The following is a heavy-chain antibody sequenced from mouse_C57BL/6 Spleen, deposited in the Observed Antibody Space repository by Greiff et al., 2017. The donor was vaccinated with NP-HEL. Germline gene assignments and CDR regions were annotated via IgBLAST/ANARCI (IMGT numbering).Heavy chain of an antibody. D-gene: IGHD2-3*01. J-gene: IGHJ2*01. CDR2: INPSTGGT. CDR1: GYSFTGYY. V-gene: IGHV1-42*01. Sequence: VQLQQSGPELVKPGASVKISCKASGYSFTGYYMNWVKQSPEKSLEWIGEINPSTGGTTYNQKFKAKATLTVDKSSSTAYMQLKSLTSEDSAVYYCAREGVYDGYPYFDYWGQGTTLTVSS. CDR3: AREGVYDGYPYFDY.